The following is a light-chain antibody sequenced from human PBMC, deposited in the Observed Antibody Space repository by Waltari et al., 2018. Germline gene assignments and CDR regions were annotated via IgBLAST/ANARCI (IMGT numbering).Light chain of an antibody. V-gene: IGKV3-20*01. Sequence: GRASKSVSSDLAWYRQRPGQAPRLLIDAASSRATGIPDKFSGSGSGTDFTLTISRVEPEDFAMYYCQQYGSSPRTFGQGTKLEI. CDR1: KSVSSD. J-gene: IGKJ2*01. CDR2: AAS. CDR3: QQYGSSPRT.